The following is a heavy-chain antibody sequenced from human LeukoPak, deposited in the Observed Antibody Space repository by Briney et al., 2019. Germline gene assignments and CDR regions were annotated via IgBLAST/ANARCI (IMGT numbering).Heavy chain of an antibody. CDR1: GSTFSNSW. J-gene: IGHJ4*02. V-gene: IGHV3-74*01. D-gene: IGHD6-19*01. CDR3: ARDLLGNQAVN. Sequence: PGGSLRLSCAASGSTFSNSWMHWVRQAPGKGLVWVSRIKTDGSSTNYADSVKGRFTISRGNAKNTLYLEMNSLRAEDTAVYYCARDLLGNQAVNWGQGTLVTVSS. CDR2: IKTDGSST.